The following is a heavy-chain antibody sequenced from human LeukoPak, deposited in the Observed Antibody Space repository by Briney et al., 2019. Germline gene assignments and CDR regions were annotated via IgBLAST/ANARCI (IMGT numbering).Heavy chain of an antibody. V-gene: IGHV4-59*01. J-gene: IGHJ4*02. CDR3: ARLGQWLDHFDY. CDR1: GGSFSGYY. CDR2: IYYSGST. D-gene: IGHD6-19*01. Sequence: SETLSLTCAVYGGSFSGYYWSWIRQPPGKGLEWIGYIYYSGSTNYNPSLKSRVTISVDTPKNQFSLKLSSVTAADTAVYYCARLGQWLDHFDYWGQGTLVTVSS.